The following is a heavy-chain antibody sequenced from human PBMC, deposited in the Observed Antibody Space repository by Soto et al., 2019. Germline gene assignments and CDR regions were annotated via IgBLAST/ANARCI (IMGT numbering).Heavy chain of an antibody. D-gene: IGHD6-6*01. CDR3: VAYTSSSGRHFDY. Sequence: GESLKISCKGSGYIFTNYWIGWVRQMPGEGLEWMGIIYPGDSDTRYSPSFQGQVTISADESITTAYLQWSSLKASDTAMYYCVAYTSSSGRHFDYWGQGTLVTVSS. CDR2: IYPGDSDT. V-gene: IGHV5-51*01. J-gene: IGHJ4*02. CDR1: GYIFTNYW.